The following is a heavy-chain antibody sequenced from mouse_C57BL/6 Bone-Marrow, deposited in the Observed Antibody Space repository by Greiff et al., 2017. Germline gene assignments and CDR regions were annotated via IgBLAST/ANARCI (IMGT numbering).Heavy chain of an antibody. CDR3: ARDGYDRFAY. CDR1: GYSITSGYD. CDR2: ISYSGSN. D-gene: IGHD1-2*01. V-gene: IGHV3-1*01. J-gene: IGHJ3*01. Sequence: DVQLQESGPGMVKPSQSLSLTCTVTGYSITSGYDWHWIRHFPGNKLEWMGYISYSGSNNYNPSLKSRISITHDTSKNHFFLKLNSVTTEDTATYYCARDGYDRFAYWGQGTLVTVSA.